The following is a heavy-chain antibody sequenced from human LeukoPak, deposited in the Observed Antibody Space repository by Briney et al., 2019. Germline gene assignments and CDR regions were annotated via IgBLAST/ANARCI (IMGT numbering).Heavy chain of an antibody. CDR2: ISGSGGST. V-gene: IGHV3-23*01. D-gene: IGHD6-19*01. J-gene: IGHJ4*02. Sequence: GGSLRLSCAASGFTFSSYAMYWVRQAPGKGLEWVSGISGSGGSTYYADSVKGRFTISRDNSKNTVYLQMNSLRAEDTAVYYCAKTTTGYSSGRYPGWPVDYWGQGTLVTLSS. CDR1: GFTFSSYA. CDR3: AKTTTGYSSGRYPGWPVDY.